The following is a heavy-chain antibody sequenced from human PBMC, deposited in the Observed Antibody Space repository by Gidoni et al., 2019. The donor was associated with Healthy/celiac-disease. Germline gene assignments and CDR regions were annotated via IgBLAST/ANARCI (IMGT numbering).Heavy chain of an antibody. D-gene: IGHD4-17*01. J-gene: IGHJ3*02. CDR1: GGSVSSGSYY. Sequence: QVQLQESGPGLVKPSETLSLTCTVSGGSVSSGSYYWSWIRQPPGKGLEWIGYIYYSGSTNYSPSLKSRVTISVDTSKNQFSLKLSSVTAADTAVYYCATGDGDYCAFDIWGQGTMVTVSS. CDR2: IYYSGST. CDR3: ATGDGDYCAFDI. V-gene: IGHV4-61*01.